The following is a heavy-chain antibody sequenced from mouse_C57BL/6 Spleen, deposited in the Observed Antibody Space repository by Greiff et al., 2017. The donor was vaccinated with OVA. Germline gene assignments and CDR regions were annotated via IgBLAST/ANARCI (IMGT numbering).Heavy chain of an antibody. V-gene: IGHV1-9*01. J-gene: IGHJ4*01. CDR2: ILPGSGST. CDR1: GYTFTGYW. Sequence: VKLQESGAELMKPGASVKLSCKATGYTFTGYWIEWVKQRPGHGLEWIGEILPGSGSTNYNEKFKGKATFTADTSSNTAYMQLSSLTTEDSASYYCARRHYGSSPYAMDDWGQGTSVTVSS. D-gene: IGHD1-1*01. CDR3: ARRHYGSSPYAMDD.